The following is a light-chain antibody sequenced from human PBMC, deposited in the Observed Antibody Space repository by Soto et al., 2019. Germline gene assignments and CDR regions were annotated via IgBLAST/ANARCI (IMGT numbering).Light chain of an antibody. Sequence: EIVLTQPPATLCLSPGERATLACRARQYISTYLLWYQQKPGQSPRLLIYDASTRATGIPARFSGSGSGTDFTLTIISLEPEDFAVYYCQQRSNWPPLTFGGGTKVDIK. CDR1: QYISTY. J-gene: IGKJ4*02. CDR2: DAS. CDR3: QQRSNWPPLT. V-gene: IGKV3-11*01.